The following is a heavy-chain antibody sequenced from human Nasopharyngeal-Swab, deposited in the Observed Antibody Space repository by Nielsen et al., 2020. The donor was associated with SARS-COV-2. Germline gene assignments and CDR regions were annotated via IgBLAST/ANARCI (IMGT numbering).Heavy chain of an antibody. Sequence: GESLKISCAASGFTFSSYSMNWVRQAPGKGLEWVSSISSTSSYIYYADSVKGRFTISRDNAKNSLYLQMKSLRAEDTAVYYCARDVRYSGSPGGYWGQGTLVTVSS. V-gene: IGHV3-21*01. CDR1: GFTFSSYS. D-gene: IGHD1-26*01. CDR2: ISSTSSYI. J-gene: IGHJ4*02. CDR3: ARDVRYSGSPGGY.